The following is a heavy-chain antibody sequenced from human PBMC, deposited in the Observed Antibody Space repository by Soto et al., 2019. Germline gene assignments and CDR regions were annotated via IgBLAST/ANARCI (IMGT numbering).Heavy chain of an antibody. J-gene: IGHJ3*02. CDR3: AKDRRGWPFAFDI. V-gene: IGHV3-23*01. CDR2: ISGSGGST. CDR1: GFTFSSYA. Sequence: GGSLRLSCAASGFTFSSYAMSWVRQAPGKGLEWVSAISGSGGSTYYADSVKGWFTISRDNSKNTLYLQMNSLRAEDTAVYYCAKDRRGWPFAFDIWGQGTMVTVSS.